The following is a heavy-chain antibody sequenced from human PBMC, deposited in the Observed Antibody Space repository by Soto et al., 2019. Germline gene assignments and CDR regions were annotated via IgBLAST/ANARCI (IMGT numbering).Heavy chain of an antibody. D-gene: IGHD2-8*01. CDR1: GFTFNTYW. V-gene: IGHV3-7*05. Sequence: EVQLVESGGGLVQPGGSLRLSCAAAGFTFNTYWMSWVRQAPGKGLELVANIKPDGSATDYVDSVKGRFTISRDNANNSLFLQMNSLRAEDTAVYYCARNGRWGHGTFVTVSS. CDR3: ARNGR. CDR2: IKPDGSAT. J-gene: IGHJ4*01.